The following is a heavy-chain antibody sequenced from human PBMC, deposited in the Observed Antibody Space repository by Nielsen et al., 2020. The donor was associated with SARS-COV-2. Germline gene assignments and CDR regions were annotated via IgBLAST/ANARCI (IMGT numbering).Heavy chain of an antibody. CDR1: GYTLTELS. V-gene: IGHV1-24*01. D-gene: IGHD5-12*01. CDR2: FDPEDGET. Sequence: ASVKVSCKVSGYTLTELSMHWVRQAPGKGLEWMGGFDPEDGETIYAQKFQGRVTMTEDTSTDTAYMELSSLRSEDTAVYYCARVQSGYGYNWFDPWGQGTLVTVSS. J-gene: IGHJ5*02. CDR3: ARVQSGYGYNWFDP.